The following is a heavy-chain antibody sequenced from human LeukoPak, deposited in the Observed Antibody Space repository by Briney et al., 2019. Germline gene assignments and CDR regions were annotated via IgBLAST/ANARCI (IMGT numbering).Heavy chain of an antibody. V-gene: IGHV3-9*01. Sequence: GGSLRLSCAASGFTFDDYAMHWVRQAPGKGPEWVSGISWNSGSIGYADSVKGRFTISRDNAKNSLYLQMNSLRAEDTALYYCAKDIDAAVAGPFDYWGQGTLVTVSS. CDR3: AKDIDAAVAGPFDY. CDR2: ISWNSGSI. J-gene: IGHJ4*02. D-gene: IGHD6-19*01. CDR1: GFTFDDYA.